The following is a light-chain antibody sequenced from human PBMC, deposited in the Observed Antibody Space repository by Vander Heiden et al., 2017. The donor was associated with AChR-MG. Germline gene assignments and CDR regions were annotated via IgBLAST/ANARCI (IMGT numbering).Light chain of an antibody. CDR2: DVS. Sequence: QSALTQPASVSWSPGQSITISCTGTSSDVGGYNYVSWYQQHPGKAPKLMIYDVSKRPSGVSNRFSGSKSGNTASLTISGLQAEDEADYYCSSYTSSSTLYVFGTGTKATVL. CDR1: SSDVGGYNY. J-gene: IGLJ1*01. V-gene: IGLV2-14*01. CDR3: SSYTSSSTLYV.